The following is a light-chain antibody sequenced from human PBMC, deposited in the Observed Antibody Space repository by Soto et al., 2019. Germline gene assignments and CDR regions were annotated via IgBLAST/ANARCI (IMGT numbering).Light chain of an antibody. CDR3: KQFYDYPLT. V-gene: IGKV1D-13*01. J-gene: IGKJ4*01. CDR1: QGISTL. CDR2: DAS. Sequence: MQLTQSPSSLSASVEDRLTITCRASQGISTLFAWYQQKPGKAPELLLYDASSLESGVPSRFSGSGSGTDFTLTISSLQPEDFATYYCKQFYDYPLTFGGGTKVDIK.